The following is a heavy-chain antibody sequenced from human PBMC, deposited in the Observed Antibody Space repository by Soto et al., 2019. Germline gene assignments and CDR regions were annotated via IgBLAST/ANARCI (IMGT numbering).Heavy chain of an antibody. Sequence: SETLSLTCTVSGGSISSSSYYWGWIRQPPGKGLEWIGSIYYSGSTYYNPSLKSRVTISVDTSKNQFSLKLSSVTAADTAVYYCACNMVRGVIHYYYYGMDVWGQGTTVTVSS. J-gene: IGHJ6*02. CDR2: IYYSGST. V-gene: IGHV4-39*01. D-gene: IGHD3-10*01. CDR3: ACNMVRGVIHYYYYGMDV. CDR1: GGSISSSSYY.